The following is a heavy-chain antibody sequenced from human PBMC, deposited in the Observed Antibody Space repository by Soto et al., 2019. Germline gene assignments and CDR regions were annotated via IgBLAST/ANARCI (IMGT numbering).Heavy chain of an antibody. CDR1: GFTFSNYY. CDR3: ARVSASGWHVNGRDYFDS. CDR2: ISSREVTI. J-gene: IGHJ4*02. V-gene: IGHV3-11*01. Sequence: QVQLVESGGGLVKPGGSLRLSCAASGFTFSNYYMAWIRQAPGKGLECLSYISSREVTIYYADSVKGRFTISRDNTKYSLYLQMSSLRDEDTGVYYCARVSASGWHVNGRDYFDSWGQGTLVTVSS. D-gene: IGHD6-19*01.